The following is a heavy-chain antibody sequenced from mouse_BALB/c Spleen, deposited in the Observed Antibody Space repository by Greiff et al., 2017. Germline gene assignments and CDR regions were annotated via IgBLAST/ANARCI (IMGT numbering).Heavy chain of an antibody. V-gene: IGHV1-77*01. J-gene: IGHJ2*01. CDR3: ARYGADSRVFDY. Sequence: QVQLQQSGAELARPGASVKLSCKASGYTFTDYYINWVKQRTGQGLEWIGEIYPGSGNTYYNEKFKGKATLTADKSSSTAYMQLSSLPSEDSAVYFCARYGADSRVFDYWGQGTTLTVSS. CDR1: GYTFTDYY. CDR2: IYPGSGNT. D-gene: IGHD1-1*01.